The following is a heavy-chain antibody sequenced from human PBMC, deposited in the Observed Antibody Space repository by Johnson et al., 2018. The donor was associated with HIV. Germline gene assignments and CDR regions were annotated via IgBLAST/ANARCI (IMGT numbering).Heavy chain of an antibody. J-gene: IGHJ3*02. Sequence: RLVESGGGVVRPGGSLRLSCAASGFTFSRNAMHWVRQAPGKGLEWVAVISYDGSNKYYADSVKGRFTISRDNSKNTLYLQMNSLRAEDTAVYYCARGRPDDYGGNADGAFDIWGQGTMVTVSS. V-gene: IGHV3-30*04. CDR3: ARGRPDDYGGNADGAFDI. D-gene: IGHD4-23*01. CDR1: GFTFSRNA. CDR2: ISYDGSNK.